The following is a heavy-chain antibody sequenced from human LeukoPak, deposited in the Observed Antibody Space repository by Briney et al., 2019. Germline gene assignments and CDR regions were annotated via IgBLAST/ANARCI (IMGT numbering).Heavy chain of an antibody. CDR2: IYYSGST. Sequence: SETLSLTCTVSGGSISSNSYYWGWIRQPPGKGLEWIGNIYYSGSTYYNPSLKSRVTISVDTSKNQFSLKLSSVTAADTAVYYCARGPDGSSSWYPYYWYFDLWGRGTLVTVSS. J-gene: IGHJ2*01. V-gene: IGHV4-39*07. CDR3: ARGPDGSSSWYPYYWYFDL. CDR1: GGSISSNSYY. D-gene: IGHD6-13*01.